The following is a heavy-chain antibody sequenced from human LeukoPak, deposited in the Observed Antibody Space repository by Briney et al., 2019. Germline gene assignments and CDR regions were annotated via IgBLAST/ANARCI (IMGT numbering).Heavy chain of an antibody. CDR1: GLTIGDYG. J-gene: IGHJ4*02. D-gene: IGHD6-13*01. V-gene: IGHV3-20*04. CDR2: VNWDGGAT. CDR3: ARDLSSSWYSLAY. Sequence: PGGSLRLFCVASGLTIGDYGMSWVRQAPGKGLEWVSGVNWDGGATEYADSVKGRFTISRDNAENALYLQMDSLRVADTALYYCARDLSSSWYSLAYWGRGTLVTVAS.